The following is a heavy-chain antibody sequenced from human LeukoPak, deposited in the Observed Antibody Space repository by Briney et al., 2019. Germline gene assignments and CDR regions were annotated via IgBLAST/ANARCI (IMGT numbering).Heavy chain of an antibody. V-gene: IGHV1-18*01. Sequence: ASVKVSCKASGYTFTMNGISWVRQAPGQGLEWMGWINTYNGKTNYTQKLQGRVTMTTDTSTNTAYMELRSLRSDDTAVYYCARDRGWFGEFDYWGQGTLVTVSS. D-gene: IGHD3-10*01. CDR1: GYTFTMNG. CDR2: INTYNGKT. CDR3: ARDRGWFGEFDY. J-gene: IGHJ4*02.